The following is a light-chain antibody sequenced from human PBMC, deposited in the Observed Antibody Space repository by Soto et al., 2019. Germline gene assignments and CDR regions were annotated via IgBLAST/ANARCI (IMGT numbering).Light chain of an antibody. CDR2: GNN. Sequence: QSVLTQPPSASGTPGQGVTISCSGSTSNIGSNYVYWYQQLPGTAPKLLIYGNNQRPSGVPDRFSGSKSGTSASLAISGLRSDDEADYFCATWDDSLNGFYVFGTGTMVTVL. CDR3: ATWDDSLNGFYV. J-gene: IGLJ1*01. V-gene: IGLV1-47*01. CDR1: TSNIGSNY.